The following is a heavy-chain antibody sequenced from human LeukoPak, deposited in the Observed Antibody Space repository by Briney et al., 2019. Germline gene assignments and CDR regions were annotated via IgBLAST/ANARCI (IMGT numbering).Heavy chain of an antibody. V-gene: IGHV1-8*02. J-gene: IGHJ5*02. CDR1: GYTFTSYD. CDR3: ARYLRYCSGGSCRYNWFDP. Sequence: GASVKVSCKASGYTFTSYDINWVRQATGQGLEWMGWMNPNSGNTGYAQKFQGRVTMTRNTSISTAYMELSSLRSEDTAVYYCARYLRYCSGGSCRYNWFDPWGQGTLVTVSS. D-gene: IGHD2-15*01. CDR2: MNPNSGNT.